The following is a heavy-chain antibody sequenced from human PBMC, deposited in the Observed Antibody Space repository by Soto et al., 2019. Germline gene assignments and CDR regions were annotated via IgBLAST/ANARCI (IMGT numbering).Heavy chain of an antibody. CDR2: IIPIFGTA. CDR3: ARGYCSIPGCFSWFDP. Sequence: QVQLVQSGAEVKKPGSSVKVSCKASGGTFSSYAISWVRQAPGQGLEWMGGIIPIFGTANYAQKFQGRVTITADEPASTAYRELGSLRSEDTAVYYCARGYCSIPGCFSWFDPWGQGPLVTVSS. CDR1: GGTFSSYA. J-gene: IGHJ5*02. D-gene: IGHD2-2*01. V-gene: IGHV1-69*01.